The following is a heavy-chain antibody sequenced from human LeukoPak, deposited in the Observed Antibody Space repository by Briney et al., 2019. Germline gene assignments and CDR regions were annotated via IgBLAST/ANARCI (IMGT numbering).Heavy chain of an antibody. CDR1: GDSITNSNYY. Sequence: SETLSLTCTASGDSITNSNYYWGWVRQSPGRGLEWLGNIFYNGGPYYNPSFKSRVVISVDTSKNHFSLTLNAVTATDTAVYHCASYSGIYSAFEIWSQGTLVTVSS. V-gene: IGHV4-39*07. CDR3: ASYSGIYSAFEI. J-gene: IGHJ3*02. CDR2: IFYNGGP. D-gene: IGHD1-26*01.